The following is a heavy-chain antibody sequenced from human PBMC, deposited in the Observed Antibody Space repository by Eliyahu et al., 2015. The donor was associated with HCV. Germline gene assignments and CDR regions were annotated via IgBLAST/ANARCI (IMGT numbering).Heavy chain of an antibody. Sequence: QITLKESDPTLVKPTQTLTLTCTFSGFSLSTSGVGVGWIRQPPGKALEWLALIYWDDDKRYSPSPKSRLTITKDTSKNQVVLTMTNMDPVDTATYYCAHRGHNWNPTTQLPTNWFDPWGQGTLVTVSS. CDR2: IYWDDDK. CDR3: AHRGHNWNPTTQLPTNWFDP. D-gene: IGHD1-20*01. J-gene: IGHJ5*02. V-gene: IGHV2-5*02. CDR1: GFSLSTSGVG.